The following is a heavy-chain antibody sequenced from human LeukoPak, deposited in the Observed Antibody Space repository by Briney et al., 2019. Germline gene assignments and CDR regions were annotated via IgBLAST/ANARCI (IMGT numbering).Heavy chain of an antibody. J-gene: IGHJ3*02. V-gene: IGHV4-30-4*01. CDR2: IYYSGST. Sequence: SETLSLTCTVSGGSISSGDYYWSWIRQPPGKGLEWIGYIYYSGSTYYNPSLKSRVTISVDTSENQFSLKLSSVTAADTAVYYCARDGLGSYYYDSSGPISDAFDIWGQGTMVTVSS. CDR3: ARDGLGSYYYDSSGPISDAFDI. D-gene: IGHD3-22*01. CDR1: GGSISSGDYY.